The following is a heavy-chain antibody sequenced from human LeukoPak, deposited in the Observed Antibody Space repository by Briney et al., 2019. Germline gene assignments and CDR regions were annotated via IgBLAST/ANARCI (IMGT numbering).Heavy chain of an antibody. CDR2: ISGSGGST. CDR1: GFTFSSYA. Sequence: GESLRLSCAASGFTFSSYAMSWVRQAPGKGLEWVSAISGSGGSTYYADSVKGRFTISRDNSKNTLYLQMNSLRAEDTAVYYCAKETTIFGVVIDFGVNWFDPWGQGTLVTVSS. V-gene: IGHV3-23*01. CDR3: AKETTIFGVVIDFGVNWFDP. D-gene: IGHD3-3*01. J-gene: IGHJ5*02.